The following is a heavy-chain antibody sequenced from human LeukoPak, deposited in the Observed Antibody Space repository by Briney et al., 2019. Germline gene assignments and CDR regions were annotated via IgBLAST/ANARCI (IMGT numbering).Heavy chain of an antibody. D-gene: IGHD3-22*01. CDR2: IIPIFGTA. CDR3: ARDGGYSAYYFDY. Sequence: SVKVSCTASGGTFSSYAISWVRQAPGQGLEWMGGIIPIFGTANYAQKFQGRVTITADESTSTAYMELSSLRSEDTAVYYCARDGGYSAYYFDYWGQGTLVTVSS. V-gene: IGHV1-69*13. CDR1: GGTFSSYA. J-gene: IGHJ4*02.